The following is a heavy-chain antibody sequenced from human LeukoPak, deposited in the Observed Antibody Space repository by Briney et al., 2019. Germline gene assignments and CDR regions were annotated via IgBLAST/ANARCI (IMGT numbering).Heavy chain of an antibody. D-gene: IGHD2-15*01. J-gene: IGHJ4*02. CDR1: GFTVSSTY. CDR3: AKAQGGFGCSGGSCYYDC. V-gene: IGHV3-23*01. CDR2: ISDSGGST. Sequence: GGSLRLSCAASGFTVSSTYMSWVRQAPGKGLEWVSTISDSGGSTYYADSVKGRFTISRDNSKNTLYLQMNSLRVEDTAVYYCAKAQGGFGCSGGSCYYDCWGQGTLVTVSS.